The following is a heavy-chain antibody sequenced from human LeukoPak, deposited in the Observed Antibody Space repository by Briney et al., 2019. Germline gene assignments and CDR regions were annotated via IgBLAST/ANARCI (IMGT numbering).Heavy chain of an antibody. D-gene: IGHD3-3*01. CDR3: ARGISTIFGVVDHYYMDV. V-gene: IGHV3-30*01. Sequence: GGSLRLSCAASGFTFSSYAMHWVRQAPGKGLEWVAVISYDGSNKYYADSVKGRLTISRDNSKNTLYLQMNSLRAEDTAVYYCARGISTIFGVVDHYYMDVWGKGTTVTVSS. J-gene: IGHJ6*03. CDR2: ISYDGSNK. CDR1: GFTFSSYA.